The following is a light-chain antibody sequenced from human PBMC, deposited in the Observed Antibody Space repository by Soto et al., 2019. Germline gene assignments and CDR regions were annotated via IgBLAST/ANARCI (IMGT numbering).Light chain of an antibody. Sequence: DIQMTQSPSSLSASVRDRVTITCQASQDLSNYLNWYQQKPGKAPKLLICDASNLEPGVPSRFSGSGSGTDFTFAISSLQPDDIAIYYCQQYDHLPFTFGPGTKVDIK. CDR1: QDLSNY. J-gene: IGKJ3*01. CDR3: QQYDHLPFT. CDR2: DAS. V-gene: IGKV1-33*01.